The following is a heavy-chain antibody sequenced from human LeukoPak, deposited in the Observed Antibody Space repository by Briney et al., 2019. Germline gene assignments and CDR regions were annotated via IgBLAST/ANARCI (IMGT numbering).Heavy chain of an antibody. CDR2: INHSGST. Sequence: PSETLSLTCAVYGGSFSGYYWSWIRQPPGKGLGWIGEINHSGSTNYNPSLKSRVTISVDTSKNQFSLKLSSVTAADTAVYYCARGNIAVAGTSWYFDLWGRGTLVTVSS. V-gene: IGHV4-34*01. D-gene: IGHD6-19*01. CDR1: GGSFSGYY. J-gene: IGHJ2*01. CDR3: ARGNIAVAGTSWYFDL.